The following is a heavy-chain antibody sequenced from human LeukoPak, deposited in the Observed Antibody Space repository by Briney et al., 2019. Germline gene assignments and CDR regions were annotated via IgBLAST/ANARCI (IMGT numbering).Heavy chain of an antibody. D-gene: IGHD3-16*01. CDR1: GFTVSSNY. CDR2: IYSGGST. J-gene: IGHJ4*02. V-gene: IGHV3-66*01. CDR3: ARDRDMITFGGASDY. Sequence: GGSLRLSCAASGFTVSSNYMSWVRQAPGKGLEWVSVIYSGGSTYYADSVKGRFTISRDNAKNSLYLQMNSLRAEDTAVYYCARDRDMITFGGASDYWGQGTLVTVSS.